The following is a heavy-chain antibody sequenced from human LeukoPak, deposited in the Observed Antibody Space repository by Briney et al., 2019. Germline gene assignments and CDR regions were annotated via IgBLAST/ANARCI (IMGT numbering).Heavy chain of an antibody. CDR3: ARVVAAVTYFDY. CDR1: GGSISSGGYY. Sequence: PSQTLSLTCTVSGGSISSGGYYWSWIRQHPGKGLEWIGYIYYSGSTYYNPSLKSRVTISVDTSKNQFSLKLSSVTAADTAVYYCARVVAAVTYFDYWGQGTLVTVSS. V-gene: IGHV4-31*03. D-gene: IGHD6-13*01. CDR2: IYYSGST. J-gene: IGHJ4*02.